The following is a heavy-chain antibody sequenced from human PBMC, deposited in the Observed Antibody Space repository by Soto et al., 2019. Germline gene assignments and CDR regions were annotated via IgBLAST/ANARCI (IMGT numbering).Heavy chain of an antibody. CDR3: ARVLECGGDCYPYYFDY. Sequence: QVQLVQSGAEVKKPGASVKVSCKASGYTFTSYGISWVRQAPGQGLEWMGWISAYNGNTNYAQKLQGRVTMTKDTSTSTAYRELRSLRSDDTAVDYCARVLECGGDCYPYYFDYWGQGTLVTVSS. CDR1: GYTFTSYG. D-gene: IGHD2-21*02. CDR2: ISAYNGNT. J-gene: IGHJ4*02. V-gene: IGHV1-18*01.